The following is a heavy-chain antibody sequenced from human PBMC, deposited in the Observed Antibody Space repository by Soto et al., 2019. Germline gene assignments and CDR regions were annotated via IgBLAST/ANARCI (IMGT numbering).Heavy chain of an antibody. D-gene: IGHD3-22*01. J-gene: IGHJ4*01. CDR2: IKSKTDGGTP. V-gene: IGHV3-15*07. Sequence: PGGSLRLSCAASGFTFSNAWINWVRQAPGKGLEWVGRIKSKTDGGTPDYAAPVKGRFAISRDDSKNMVYLQMNSLKTEHTGIYYCTTDSYSSIIVVRFDYWGHGTLVTVSS. CDR1: GFTFSNAW. CDR3: TTDSYSSIIVVRFDY.